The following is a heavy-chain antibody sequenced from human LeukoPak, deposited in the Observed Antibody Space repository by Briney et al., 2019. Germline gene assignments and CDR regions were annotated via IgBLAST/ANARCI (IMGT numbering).Heavy chain of an antibody. CDR3: ARVLVHGYFDY. CDR1: GVSISSYY. J-gene: IGHJ4*02. D-gene: IGHD2-8*01. CDR2: IYYSGST. Sequence: SETLSLTCTVSGVSISSYYWSWIRQPPGKGLEWIGYIYYSGSTNYNPSLKSRVTISVDTSKNQFSLKLSSVTAADTAVYYCARVLVHGYFDYWGQGTLVTVSS. V-gene: IGHV4-59*01.